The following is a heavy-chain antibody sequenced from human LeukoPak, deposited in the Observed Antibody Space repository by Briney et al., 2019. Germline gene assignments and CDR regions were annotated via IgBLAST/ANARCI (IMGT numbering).Heavy chain of an antibody. Sequence: ASVKVSCKASGYTFTGYYMHWVRQAPGQGLEWVGWINPNSGGTNYAQKFQGRVTMTRDTSISTAYMELSRLRSDDTAVYYCARDLVMIFGVVTTFFDYWGQGTLVTVSS. J-gene: IGHJ4*02. V-gene: IGHV1-2*02. D-gene: IGHD3-3*01. CDR2: INPNSGGT. CDR1: GYTFTGYY. CDR3: ARDLVMIFGVVTTFFDY.